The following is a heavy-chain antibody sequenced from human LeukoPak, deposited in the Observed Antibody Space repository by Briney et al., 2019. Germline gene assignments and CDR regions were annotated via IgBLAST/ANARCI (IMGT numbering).Heavy chain of an antibody. V-gene: IGHV4-34*01. Sequence: SETLSLTCAVYGGSFSGYYWSWIRQPPGKGLEWIGEINHSGSTNYNPSLKSRVTISVDTSKNQFSLKLRSVTAADTAVYYCARGRYSGCYFDYWGQGTLVTVSS. D-gene: IGHD5-12*01. CDR1: GGSFSGYY. J-gene: IGHJ4*02. CDR3: ARGRYSGCYFDY. CDR2: INHSGST.